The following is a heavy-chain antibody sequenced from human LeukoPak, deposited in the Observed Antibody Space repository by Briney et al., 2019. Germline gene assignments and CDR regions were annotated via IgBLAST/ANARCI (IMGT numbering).Heavy chain of an antibody. D-gene: IGHD2-2*01. J-gene: IGHJ5*02. Sequence: SQILSLTCTVSGGSISSGDYYWSWIRQPPGKGLEWIGYIYYSGSTYYNPSLKSRVTISVDTSKNQFSLKLSSVTAADTAVYYCARGDIVVVPAAIRFDPWGQGTLVTVSS. CDR1: GGSISSGDYY. CDR2: IYYSGST. V-gene: IGHV4-30-4*01. CDR3: ARGDIVVVPAAIRFDP.